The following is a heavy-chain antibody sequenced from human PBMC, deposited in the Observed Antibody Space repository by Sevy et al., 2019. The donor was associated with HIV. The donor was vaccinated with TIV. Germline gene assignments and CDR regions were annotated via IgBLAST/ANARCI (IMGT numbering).Heavy chain of an antibody. Sequence: GGCLRLSCAASGFTFSSYSMNWVRQAPGKGLEWVSAISGSSNYIYYAESVKGRFIISRDNVKNTLYLQMNSLRADDTAVYYCARCPPDGSYDYFDYWGQGTLVTVSS. CDR1: GFTFSSYS. CDR2: ISGSSNYI. CDR3: ARCPPDGSYDYFDY. J-gene: IGHJ4*02. D-gene: IGHD1-26*01. V-gene: IGHV3-21*06.